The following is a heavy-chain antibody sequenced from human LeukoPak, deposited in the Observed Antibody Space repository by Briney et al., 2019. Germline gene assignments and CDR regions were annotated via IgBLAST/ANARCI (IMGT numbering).Heavy chain of an antibody. V-gene: IGHV3-74*01. J-gene: IGHJ3*02. CDR1: GFTFRDYW. CDR3: ARDGGGGTRGAFDI. D-gene: IGHD3-10*01. Sequence: GGSLRLSCVVSGFTFRDYWMHWVREAAGKGLGWVSRVKSDGSDTIYADSVKGRFTAFRDNRRDTLYLQINSLRVDDTAIYYCARDGGGGTRGAFDIWGPGTAVTVSS. CDR2: VKSDGSDT.